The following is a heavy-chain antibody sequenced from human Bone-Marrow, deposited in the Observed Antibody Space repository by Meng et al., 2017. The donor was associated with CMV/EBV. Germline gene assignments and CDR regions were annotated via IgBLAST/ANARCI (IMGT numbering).Heavy chain of an antibody. CDR3: ARNIGAY. CDR2: INPNTGDT. V-gene: IGHV1-2*02. D-gene: IGHD2/OR15-2a*01. Sequence: ASVKVSCKASGYTFNDYYISWVRQAPGQGLEWMGWINPNTGDTSYAQKFQGTVTMTRDSSINTAYMDLNRLTSDDTAVYYCARNIGAYWGQGTLVTVPS. J-gene: IGHJ4*02. CDR1: GYTFNDYY.